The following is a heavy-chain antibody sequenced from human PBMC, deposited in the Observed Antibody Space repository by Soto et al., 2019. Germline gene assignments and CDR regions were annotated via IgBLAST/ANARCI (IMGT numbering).Heavy chain of an antibody. V-gene: IGHV3-23*01. CDR2: ISTSGGST. Sequence: EVQLLESGGGLVQPGGSLRLSCAASGFTFSSYAMSWVRQAPGKGLEWVSSISTSGGSTYYADSVKGRFTISRDNSNNTLYLQMNSLRAEDTAVYYCSLSDRYYGMDVWGLGTTVTVPS. CDR1: GFTFSSYA. CDR3: SLSDRYYGMDV. J-gene: IGHJ6*02.